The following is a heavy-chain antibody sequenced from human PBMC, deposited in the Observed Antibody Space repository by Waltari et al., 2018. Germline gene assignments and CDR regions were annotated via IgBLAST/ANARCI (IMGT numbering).Heavy chain of an antibody. CDR3: ARGGWKQRRKAAAAPFDY. CDR2: INPNSGGT. D-gene: IGHD6-13*01. CDR1: GYTFTSYD. J-gene: IGHJ4*02. Sequence: QVQLVQSGAEVKKPGASVKVSCKASGYTFTSYDINWVRQATGQGLEWMGRINPNSGGTNYAQKFQGRVTMTRDTSISTAYMELSRLRSDDTAVYYCARGGWKQRRKAAAAPFDYWGQGTLVTVSS. V-gene: IGHV1-2*06.